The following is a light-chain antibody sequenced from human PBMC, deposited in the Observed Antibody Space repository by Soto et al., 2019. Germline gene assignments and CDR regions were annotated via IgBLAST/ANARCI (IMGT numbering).Light chain of an antibody. Sequence: EIVLTQSPATLSLSPGERATLSCRASQSVSSYLAWYQQTPGQAPRLLIYDASNSATGIPARFSGSGSGTDFTLTISSPEPEDFAVYSCQQRSNWPPYTFGQGTKLEIK. V-gene: IGKV3-11*01. CDR1: QSVSSY. J-gene: IGKJ2*01. CDR2: DAS. CDR3: QQRSNWPPYT.